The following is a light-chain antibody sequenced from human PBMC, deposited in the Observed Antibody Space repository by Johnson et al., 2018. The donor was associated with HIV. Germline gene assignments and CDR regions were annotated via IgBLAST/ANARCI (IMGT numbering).Light chain of an antibody. J-gene: IGLJ1*01. CDR3: GTWDISLSVGYV. Sequence: QSVLTQPPSVSAAPGQKVTISCSGSSSNIGNNYVSWYQQLPGTAPKLLICENNKRPSGIPDRFSGSKSGTSATLGITGLQTGDEADYYCGTWDISLSVGYVFGTGTKVTGL. V-gene: IGLV1-51*02. CDR2: ENN. CDR1: SSNIGNNY.